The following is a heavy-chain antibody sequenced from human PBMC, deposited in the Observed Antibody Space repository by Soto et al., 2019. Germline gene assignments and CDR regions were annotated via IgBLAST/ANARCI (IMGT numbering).Heavy chain of an antibody. CDR2: FYNSGTP. J-gene: IGHJ6*03. V-gene: IGHV4-59*01. Sequence: SETLSLTCTVSGGSIRSYYWSWIRQTPGKGLEWIGYFYNSGTPNYNPSLQSRVTISVDTSNNQFSLKMSSVTAADTAVYYCARVDRGRLPYYMDVWGTGTTVTVSS. CDR3: ARVDRGRLPYYMDV. D-gene: IGHD4-17*01. CDR1: GGSIRSYY.